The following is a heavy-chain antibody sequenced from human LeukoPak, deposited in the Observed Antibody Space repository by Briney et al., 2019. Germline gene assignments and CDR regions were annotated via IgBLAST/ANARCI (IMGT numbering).Heavy chain of an antibody. Sequence: GGSLRLSCAASGYTFSSYAMHWVRQAPGKGLEWVAVISYDGSNKYYADSVKGRFTSSRDNSKNTLYLQMNSLRAEDTAVYYCARVRAIGDYYDYWGQGTLVTVSS. D-gene: IGHD3-22*01. CDR2: ISYDGSNK. CDR1: GYTFSSYA. CDR3: ARVRAIGDYYDY. J-gene: IGHJ4*02. V-gene: IGHV3-30-3*01.